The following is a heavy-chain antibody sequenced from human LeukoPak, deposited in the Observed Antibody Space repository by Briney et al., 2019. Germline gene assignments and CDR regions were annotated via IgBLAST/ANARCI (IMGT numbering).Heavy chain of an antibody. CDR3: ARDSSGWYWFDP. CDR2: INHSGST. CDR1: GGSISGYY. J-gene: IGHJ5*02. D-gene: IGHD6-19*01. V-gene: IGHV4-34*01. Sequence: SETLSLTCTVSGGSISGYYWSWIRQPPGKGLEWIGEINHSGSTNYNPSLKSRVTISVDTSKNQFSLKLSSVTAADTAVYYCARDSSGWYWFDPWGQGTLVTVSS.